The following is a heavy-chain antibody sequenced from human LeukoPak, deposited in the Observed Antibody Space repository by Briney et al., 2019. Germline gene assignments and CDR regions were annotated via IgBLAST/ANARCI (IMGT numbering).Heavy chain of an antibody. CDR1: GGTFSSYA. CDR3: ARVQGYSYGFYYYYYGMDV. CDR2: IIPIFGTA. Sequence: GASVKVSCKASGGTFSSYAISWVRQAPGQGLEWMGGIIPIFGTANYAQKFQGRVTITADESTSTAYMELSSLRSEDTAVYYHARVQGYSYGFYYYYYGMDVWGQGTTVTVSS. J-gene: IGHJ6*02. D-gene: IGHD5-18*01. V-gene: IGHV1-69*13.